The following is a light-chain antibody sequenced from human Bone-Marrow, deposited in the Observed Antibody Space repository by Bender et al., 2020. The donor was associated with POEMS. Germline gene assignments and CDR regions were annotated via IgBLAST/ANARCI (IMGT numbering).Light chain of an antibody. Sequence: QSVLTQPPSASGTPGQRVTISCSGGSSNIGAHAVNWYQHLPGTAPKLLIYSSHRRPSEVPGRFSCSRSGTSASLAISGLQSEDEDDYYCAVWDDSLNGWVFGGGTKLTV. J-gene: IGLJ3*02. CDR1: SSNIGAHA. V-gene: IGLV1-44*01. CDR3: AVWDDSLNGWV. CDR2: SSH.